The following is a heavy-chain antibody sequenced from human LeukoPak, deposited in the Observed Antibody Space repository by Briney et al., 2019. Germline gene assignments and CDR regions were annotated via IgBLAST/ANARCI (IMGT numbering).Heavy chain of an antibody. V-gene: IGHV3-30*02. D-gene: IGHD2-2*02. CDR3: AKLSSTSCDRCYWFDP. CDR1: GFTFSSYG. Sequence: GGSLRLSCAASGFTFSSYGMHWVRQAPGKGLEWVAFIRYDGSNKYYADSVKGRFTISRDNSKNTLYLQMNSLRAEDTAVYYCAKLSSTSCDRCYWFDPWGQGTLVTVSS. J-gene: IGHJ5*02. CDR2: IRYDGSNK.